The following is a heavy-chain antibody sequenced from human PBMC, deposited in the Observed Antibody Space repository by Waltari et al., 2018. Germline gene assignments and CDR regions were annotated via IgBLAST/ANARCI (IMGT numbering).Heavy chain of an antibody. V-gene: IGHV1-69*13. J-gene: IGHJ6*02. D-gene: IGHD1-7*01. CDR3: ARDQAGTTYYYYGMDV. Sequence: QVQLVQSGAEVKKPGSSVKVYCKDSGGTFRSYAISWVRQAPGQGREWMGGIIPIFGTANYAQKFQGRVTITADESTSTAYMELSSLRSEDTAVYYCARDQAGTTYYYYGMDVWGQGTTVTVSS. CDR2: IIPIFGTA. CDR1: GGTFRSYA.